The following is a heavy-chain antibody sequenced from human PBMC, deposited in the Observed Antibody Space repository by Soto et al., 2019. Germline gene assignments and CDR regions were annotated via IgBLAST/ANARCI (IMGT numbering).Heavy chain of an antibody. CDR2: ISNDVRNI. CDR1: GLTFSTYG. J-gene: IGHJ4*02. D-gene: IGHD2-2*01. Sequence: GGSLRLSCAASGLTFSTYGFHWVRQAPGKGLEWVAVISNDVRNIHYAESVKGRFTISRDNSKNTLYLQMNSLRPNDTAVYYCVKDSLGGMTPVFMPGPDWGQGTLVTVS. CDR3: VKDSLGGMTPVFMPGPD. V-gene: IGHV3-30*18.